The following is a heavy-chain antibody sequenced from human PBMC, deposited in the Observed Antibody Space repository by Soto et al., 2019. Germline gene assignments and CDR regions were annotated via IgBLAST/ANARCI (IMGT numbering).Heavy chain of an antibody. CDR1: GYTFTGYY. Sequence: QVQLVQSGAEVKKPGASVKVSCKASGYTFTGYYMHWVRQAPGQGLEWMGWINPNSGGTNYAQKFQGWVTMTRDTYNTTAHKKQSRLRSDDTAVYYCARGADIVGVRAAVRDYWGQGTLVTVSS. CDR2: INPNSGGT. CDR3: ARGADIVGVRAAVRDY. D-gene: IGHD2-2*01. J-gene: IGHJ4*02. V-gene: IGHV1-2*04.